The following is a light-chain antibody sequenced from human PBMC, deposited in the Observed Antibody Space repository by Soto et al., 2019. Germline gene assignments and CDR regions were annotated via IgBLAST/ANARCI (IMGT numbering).Light chain of an antibody. V-gene: IGKV1-5*01. J-gene: IGKJ2*01. CDR3: QQFNTYSYT. CDR1: QSVRNW. CDR2: DAS. Sequence: DIQMTQSPSTLSASVGDRVTITCRASQSVRNWLAWYQQKPGKALKLLIYDASSLESGVPSRFSGSGFGTEFTLTISSLQPDDFATYYCQQFNTYSYTFGQGTRVEIK.